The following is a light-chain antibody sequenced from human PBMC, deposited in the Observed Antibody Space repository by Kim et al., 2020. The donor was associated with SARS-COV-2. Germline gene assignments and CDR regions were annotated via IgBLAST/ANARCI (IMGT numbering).Light chain of an antibody. Sequence: STGDTTTLSCRASQSISHSQLAWYQQTLGQTPRRLMYGISSRATGIPDRVSGSVSRTDFTLTISRLQPEDFAVYYCQQYGTSSLYSFGQGTKLEI. CDR2: GIS. CDR1: QSISHSQ. V-gene: IGKV3-20*01. CDR3: QQYGTSSLYS. J-gene: IGKJ2*03.